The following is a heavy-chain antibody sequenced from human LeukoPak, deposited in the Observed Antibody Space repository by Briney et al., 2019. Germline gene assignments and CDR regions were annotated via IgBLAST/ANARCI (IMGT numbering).Heavy chain of an antibody. CDR1: GFTLGSYW. D-gene: IGHD1-26*01. Sequence: GGSLRLSCAASGFTLGSYWMHWVRQAPGKGLVWVSRIDTDERSTNYADSVKGRFTISRDNAKNTLYLQMNSLRAEDTAVYYCAREWRGSFDYWGQGTLVTVSS. CDR2: IDTDERST. V-gene: IGHV3-74*01. CDR3: AREWRGSFDY. J-gene: IGHJ4*02.